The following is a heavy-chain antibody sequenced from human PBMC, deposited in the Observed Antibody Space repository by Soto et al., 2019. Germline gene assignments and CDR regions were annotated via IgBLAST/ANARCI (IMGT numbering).Heavy chain of an antibody. V-gene: IGHV1-46*01. CDR2: INPHGGST. CDR3: ARVAYCSGGSCYSLANWFDP. CDR1: GDTFTSYY. Sequence: GASVKVSCKAPGDTFTSYYLNWVRQGPGQGLEWMGVINPHGGSTKYAQKLQGRVTMTTDTSTSTAYMELRSLRSDDTAVYYCARVAYCSGGSCYSLANWFDPWGQGTLVTSPQ. J-gene: IGHJ5*02. D-gene: IGHD2-15*01.